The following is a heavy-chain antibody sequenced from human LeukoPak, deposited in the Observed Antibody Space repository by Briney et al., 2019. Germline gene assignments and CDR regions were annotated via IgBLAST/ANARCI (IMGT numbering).Heavy chain of an antibody. V-gene: IGHV1-69*13. CDR2: IIPIFGTA. Sequence: GASVKVSCKASGGTFSSYAISWVRQAPGQGLEWMGGIIPIFGTANYAQKFQGRVTITADESTSTAYMEPSSLRSEDTAVYYCARDSDPAITPTYYNYYMDVWGKGTTVTISS. CDR1: GGTFSSYA. J-gene: IGHJ6*03. CDR3: ARDSDPAITPTYYNYYMDV.